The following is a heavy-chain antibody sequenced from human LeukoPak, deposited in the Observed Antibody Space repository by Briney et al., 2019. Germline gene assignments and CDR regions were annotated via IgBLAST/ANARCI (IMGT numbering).Heavy chain of an antibody. CDR3: ARGLEDTVRGVITSYYYYGMDV. V-gene: IGHV1-8*02. J-gene: IGHJ6*02. CDR1: GYTFTSYG. D-gene: IGHD3-10*01. CDR2: MNPNSGNT. Sequence: ASVKVSCKASGYTFTSYGISWVRQAPGQGLEWMGWMNPNSGNTGYAQKFQGRVTMTRNTSIRTAYMELSSLRSEDTAVYYCARGLEDTVRGVITSYYYYGMDVWGQGTTVTVSS.